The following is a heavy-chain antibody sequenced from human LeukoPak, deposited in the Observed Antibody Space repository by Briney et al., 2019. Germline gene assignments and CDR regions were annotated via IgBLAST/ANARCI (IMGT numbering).Heavy chain of an antibody. Sequence: SQTLSLTCTVSGGSISDAAYYWSWIRQHPGEGLEWIGYVFYSGSTSYNPSLKSRVTISVDTSKNQFSLKLSSVTAADTAVYYCARQVRGRFLDYWGQGTLVTVSS. D-gene: IGHD3-3*01. J-gene: IGHJ4*02. CDR2: VFYSGST. CDR3: ARQVRGRFLDY. CDR1: GGSISDAAYY. V-gene: IGHV4-30-4*01.